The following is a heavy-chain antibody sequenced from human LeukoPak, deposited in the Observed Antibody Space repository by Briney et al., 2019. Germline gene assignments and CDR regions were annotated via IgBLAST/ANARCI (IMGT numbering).Heavy chain of an antibody. CDR3: ASRITWIQPLDY. D-gene: IGHD5-18*01. Sequence: SETLSLTCTVSGGSINSSSYYWGWIHQPPGKGLEWIGSIYYSGSTYYNPSLKSRVTISVDTSKNQFSLKLSSVTAADTAVYYCASRITWIQPLDYWGQGTLVTVSS. CDR2: IYYSGST. CDR1: GGSINSSSYY. J-gene: IGHJ4*02. V-gene: IGHV4-39*07.